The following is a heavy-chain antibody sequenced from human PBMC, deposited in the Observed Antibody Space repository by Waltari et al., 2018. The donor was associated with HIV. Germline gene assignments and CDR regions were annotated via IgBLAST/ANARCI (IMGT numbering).Heavy chain of an antibody. CDR3: ARRGNNYGDAFDI. V-gene: IGHV5-51*03. D-gene: IGHD4-17*01. J-gene: IGHJ3*02. CDR2: IYPSDSDT. Sequence: EVQLVQSGAEVTKPGESLKISCKASGYDFTTSWIGWVRQMPGKGLECMGLIYPSDSDTKYSPSFQGQVTLSADKSINTAYLHWSSLKAPDTAIYYCARRGNNYGDAFDIWGQGTMVNVS. CDR1: GYDFTTSW.